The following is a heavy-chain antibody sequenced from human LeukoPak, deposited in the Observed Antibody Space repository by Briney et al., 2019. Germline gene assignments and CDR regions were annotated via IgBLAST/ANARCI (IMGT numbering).Heavy chain of an antibody. CDR1: GYSFTSYG. V-gene: IGHV1-18*01. CDR3: ARGTNYDFWSGYLSGYGMDV. J-gene: IGHJ6*02. Sequence: GASVKVSCKASGYSFTSYGISWVRQAPGQGLEWMGWISAYNGNTNYAQKLQGRVTMTTDTSTSTAYMELRSLRSDDTAVYYCARGTNYDFWSGYLSGYGMDVWGQGTTVTVSS. D-gene: IGHD3-3*01. CDR2: ISAYNGNT.